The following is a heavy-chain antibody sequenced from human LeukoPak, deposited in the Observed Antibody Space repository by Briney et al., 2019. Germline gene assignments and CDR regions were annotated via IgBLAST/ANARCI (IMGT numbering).Heavy chain of an antibody. J-gene: IGHJ6*03. Sequence: SVKVSCKASGGTFSSYAISWVRQAPGQWLEWMGGIIPIFGTANYAQKFQGRVTITADESTSTAYMELSSLRSEDTAVYYCARVEGYYYYMDVWGKGTTVTVSS. CDR2: IIPIFGTA. CDR3: ARVEGYYYYMDV. CDR1: GGTFSSYA. V-gene: IGHV1-69*13. D-gene: IGHD5-24*01.